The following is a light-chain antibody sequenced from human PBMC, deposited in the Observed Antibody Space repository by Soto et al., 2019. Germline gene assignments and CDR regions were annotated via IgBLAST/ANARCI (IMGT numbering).Light chain of an antibody. Sequence: QTVVTQEPSLTVSPGGTVTLTCASSAGAVTSAYYTNWLQQKPGQAPRALIYSTSEKHSWTPARFSGSLLGGKAALTLSAAQPEDEVDYYCLLYYGGAQLLFGGGTKVTVL. CDR1: AGAVTSAYY. CDR3: LLYYGGAQLL. J-gene: IGLJ2*01. V-gene: IGLV7-43*01. CDR2: STS.